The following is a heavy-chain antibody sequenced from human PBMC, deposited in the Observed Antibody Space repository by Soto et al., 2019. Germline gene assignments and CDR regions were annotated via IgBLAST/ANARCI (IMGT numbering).Heavy chain of an antibody. J-gene: IGHJ4*02. D-gene: IGHD2-15*01. CDR1: GGTFSSYA. V-gene: IGHV1-69*10. Sequence: ASVKVSCKASGGTFSSYAISWVRQAPGQGLEWMGGIIPIFGIANYAQKFQGRVTITADKSTSTAYMELSSLRSEDTAVYYCARTGPPNCSGGSCLHYFDYWGQGTLVTVSS. CDR3: ARTGPPNCSGGSCLHYFDY. CDR2: IIPIFGIA.